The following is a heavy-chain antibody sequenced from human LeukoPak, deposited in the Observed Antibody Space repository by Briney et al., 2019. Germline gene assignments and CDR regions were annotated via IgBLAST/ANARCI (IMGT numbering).Heavy chain of an antibody. J-gene: IGHJ3*02. Sequence: GGSLRLSWAASGFTFSSYWMHWVRQAPVKGLVWVSRINSDGSSTSYADSVKGRFTISRDNAKNTLYLQMNSLIAEDTAVYYCARVPAQHIVVVTHDAFDIWGQGTMVTVSS. D-gene: IGHD2-21*02. CDR3: ARVPAQHIVVVTHDAFDI. CDR1: GFTFSSYW. CDR2: INSDGSST. V-gene: IGHV3-74*01.